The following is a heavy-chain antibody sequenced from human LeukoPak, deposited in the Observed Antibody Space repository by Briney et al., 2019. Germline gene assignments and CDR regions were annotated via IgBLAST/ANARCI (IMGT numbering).Heavy chain of an antibody. CDR2: IKQDGSEK. V-gene: IGHV3-7*01. J-gene: IGHJ3*02. Sequence: PGGSLRLSCAASGLTFSGYWMSWVRQVPGKGLEWVANIKQDGSEKYYVDSVRGRFTISRDNAKNSLYLQMNSLRVEDTAVYYCASGNWNDRAFDIWGQGTMVIVSS. D-gene: IGHD1-20*01. CDR1: GLTFSGYW. CDR3: ASGNWNDRAFDI.